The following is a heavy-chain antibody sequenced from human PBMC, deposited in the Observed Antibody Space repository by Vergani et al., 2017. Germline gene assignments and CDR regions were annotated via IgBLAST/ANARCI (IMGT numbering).Heavy chain of an antibody. J-gene: IGHJ4*02. Sequence: EVQLVESGGGLVQPGGSLRLSCAASGFTFSSYSMNWVRQAPGKGREWVSAISGSGGSTYYADSVKGRFTISRDNAKNSLYLQMNSLRAEDTAVYYCASMKWATDFDYWGQGTLVTVSS. D-gene: IGHD2-8*01. V-gene: IGHV3-48*04. CDR2: ISGSGGST. CDR3: ASMKWATDFDY. CDR1: GFTFSSYS.